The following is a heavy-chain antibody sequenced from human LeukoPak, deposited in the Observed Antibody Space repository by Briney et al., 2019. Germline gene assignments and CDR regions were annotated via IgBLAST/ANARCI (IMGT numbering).Heavy chain of an antibody. J-gene: IGHJ4*02. CDR1: GIMFNTYQ. V-gene: IGHV3-48*03. D-gene: IGHD2-2*01. CDR2: ISDTGSI. Sequence: PGGSLRLSCVVSGIMFNTYQMTWVRQAPGKGLEWVSYISDTGSINNADSVKGRFNISRDNSKNSLYLQMNSLSVEDTAVYYCASASSHGFEYWGQRTLV. CDR3: ASASSHGFEY.